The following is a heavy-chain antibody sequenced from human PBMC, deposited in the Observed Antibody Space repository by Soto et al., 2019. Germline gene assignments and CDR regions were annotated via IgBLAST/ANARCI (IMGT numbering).Heavy chain of an antibody. V-gene: IGHV3-33*01. Sequence: QVQLVESGGGVVQPGRSLRLSCAASGFTFSSYGMHWVRQAPGKGLEWVAVIWYDGSNKYYADSVKGRFTISRDNSKNTLYLQMNSLRAEDTAVYYCARDGGVGFCSGGSCDSFYYWGQGTLVTVSS. J-gene: IGHJ4*02. CDR3: ARDGGVGFCSGGSCDSFYY. CDR1: GFTFSSYG. D-gene: IGHD2-15*01. CDR2: IWYDGSNK.